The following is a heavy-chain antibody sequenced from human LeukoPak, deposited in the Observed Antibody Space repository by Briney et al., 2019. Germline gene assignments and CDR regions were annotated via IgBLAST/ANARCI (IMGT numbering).Heavy chain of an antibody. V-gene: IGHV3-23*01. D-gene: IGHD6-19*01. CDR3: TGGGWSTDAFDI. Sequence: GGSLRLSCAASGFTFSNYAMSWVRQAPGKGLEWVSALSGSGDSTYYADSVKGRFTISRDNSKNTLYLQMSSLRAEDTAVYYCTGGGWSTDAFDIWGQGTMVTVSS. CDR1: GFTFSNYA. J-gene: IGHJ3*02. CDR2: LSGSGDST.